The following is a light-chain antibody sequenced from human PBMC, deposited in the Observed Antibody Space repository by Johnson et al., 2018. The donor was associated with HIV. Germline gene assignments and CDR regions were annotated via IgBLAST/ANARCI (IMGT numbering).Light chain of an antibody. CDR1: DSDIGNNY. Sequence: QSVLTQPPSVSAAPVQTVTISCFGSDSDIGNNYVSWYQQLPGTAPKLLIYDNNKRPSGIPDRFSGSRSGTSATLGITGLQTGDEADYYCETWDSSLSGVFGTGTKVTVL. V-gene: IGLV1-51*01. J-gene: IGLJ1*01. CDR3: ETWDSSLSGV. CDR2: DNN.